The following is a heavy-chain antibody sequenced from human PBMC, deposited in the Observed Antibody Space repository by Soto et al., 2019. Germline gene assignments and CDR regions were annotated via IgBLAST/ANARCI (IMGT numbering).Heavy chain of an antibody. CDR3: AKDLHFEYGAFDI. D-gene: IGHD2-2*01. CDR1: GFTFDDYA. CDR2: ISWNSGSI. V-gene: IGHV3-9*01. Sequence: GGSLRLSCAASGFTFDDYAMHWVRQAPGKGLEWVSGISWNSGSIGYADSVKGRFTISRDNAKNSLYLQMNSLRAEDTALYYCAKDLHFEYGAFDIWGQGTMVTVSS. J-gene: IGHJ3*02.